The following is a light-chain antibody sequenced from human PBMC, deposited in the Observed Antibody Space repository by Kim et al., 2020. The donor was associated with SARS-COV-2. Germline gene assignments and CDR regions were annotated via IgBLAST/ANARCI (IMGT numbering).Light chain of an antibody. CDR3: QAWDSSTYV. V-gene: IGLV3-1*01. CDR2: QDS. J-gene: IGLJ1*01. CDR1: KLGDKY. Sequence: VSPGQTASITCSGDKLGDKYACWYQQKPGQSPVLVIYQDSKRPSGIPERFSGSNSGNTATLTISGTQAKDEADYYCQAWDSSTYVFGTGTKVTVL.